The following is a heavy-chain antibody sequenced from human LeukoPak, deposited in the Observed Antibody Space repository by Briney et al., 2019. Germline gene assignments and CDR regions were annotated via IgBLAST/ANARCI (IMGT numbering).Heavy chain of an antibody. CDR1: GFTFSSYW. J-gene: IGHJ4*02. Sequence: GGSLRLPCAASGFTFSSYWMSWVRQAPGKGLEWVANIKKDGSEKYYVDSVKGRFTISRDNAKKSLYLQMNSLRAEDTAVYYCAKGGFGRVEQLVFGYWGQGTLVTVSS. CDR2: IKKDGSEK. D-gene: IGHD6-6*01. CDR3: AKGGFGRVEQLVFGY. V-gene: IGHV3-7*01.